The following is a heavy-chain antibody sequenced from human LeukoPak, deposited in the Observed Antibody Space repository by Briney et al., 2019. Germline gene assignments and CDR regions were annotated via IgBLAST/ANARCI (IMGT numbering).Heavy chain of an antibody. CDR2: ISSSSSTI. V-gene: IGHV3-48*04. D-gene: IGHD3-22*01. J-gene: IGHJ4*02. Sequence: EGSLRLSCAASGFTFSSYSMNWVRQAPGKGLEWVSYISSSSSTIYYADSVKGRFTISRDNAKNSLYLQMNSLRAEDTAVYYCARDPHYYDSSGYGFDYWGQGTLVTVSS. CDR1: GFTFSSYS. CDR3: ARDPHYYDSSGYGFDY.